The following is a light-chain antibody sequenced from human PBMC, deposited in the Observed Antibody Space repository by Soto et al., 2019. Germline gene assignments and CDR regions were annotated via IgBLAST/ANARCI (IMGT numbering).Light chain of an antibody. CDR3: QQYESFPLT. J-gene: IGKJ4*01. V-gene: IGKV1-16*01. Sequence: DIPMTQSPSSLSASVGDSVTITCRASQGINKFLAWFQQKPGTAPKSLISTASRLQSGVPSRFCGSGSGTHFTLTINNLQPEDFATYYCQQYESFPLTFGGGTRVEIK. CDR1: QGINKF. CDR2: TAS.